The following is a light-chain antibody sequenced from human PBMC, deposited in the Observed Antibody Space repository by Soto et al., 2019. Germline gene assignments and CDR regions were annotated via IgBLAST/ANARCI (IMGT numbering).Light chain of an antibody. CDR2: LNSDGSH. V-gene: IGLV4-69*01. CDR1: SGHSSYA. Sequence: QSVLTQPPSASASLGASVKLTCTLSSGHSSYAIAWHQQQPEKGPRYLMKLNSDGSHSKGDGIPDRFSGSSSGAERHLTISSLQSEDEADYYCQTWGTGIRVFGGGTKVTVL. J-gene: IGLJ3*02. CDR3: QTWGTGIRV.